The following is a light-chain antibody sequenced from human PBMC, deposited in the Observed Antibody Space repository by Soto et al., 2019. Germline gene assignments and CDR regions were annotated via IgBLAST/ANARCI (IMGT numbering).Light chain of an antibody. J-gene: IGLJ1*01. CDR2: RDT. V-gene: IGLV1-47*01. CDR3: ATWDDSASAYV. Sequence: QSALTQPPSASGTPGQRVSISCSGSSSNIGRNFVYWYQQLPGTAPKLIIFRDTQRPSGVPDRFSASKSGTSASLAIRWLRSDDEADYYCATWDDSASAYVFGIGTKVTV. CDR1: SSNIGRNF.